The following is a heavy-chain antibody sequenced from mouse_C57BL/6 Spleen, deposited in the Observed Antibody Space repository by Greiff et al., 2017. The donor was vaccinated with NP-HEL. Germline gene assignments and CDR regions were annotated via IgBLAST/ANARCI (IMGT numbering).Heavy chain of an antibody. CDR2: ISYDGSN. Sequence: VQLQQSGPGLVKPSQSLSLTCSVTGYSITSGYYWNWIRQFPGNKLEWMGYISYDGSNNYNPSLKNRISITRDTSKNQFFLKLNSVTTEDTATYYCARGSSYVERYFDVWGTGTTVTVSS. CDR3: ARGSSYVERYFDV. J-gene: IGHJ1*03. D-gene: IGHD1-1*01. CDR1: GYSITSGYY. V-gene: IGHV3-6*01.